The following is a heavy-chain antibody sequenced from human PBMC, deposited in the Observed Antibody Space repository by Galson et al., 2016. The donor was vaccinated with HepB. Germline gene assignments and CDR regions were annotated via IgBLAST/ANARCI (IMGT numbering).Heavy chain of an antibody. Sequence: SLRLSCAASGFTFSSYGMHWVRQAPGKGLEWVAVTSSDGSNKHYADSVKGRFTISRDNSKNTLYLQMNSLRPEDTAVYYCARADYGDYVAFFDYWGQGTLVTVSS. CDR2: TSSDGSNK. CDR3: ARADYGDYVAFFDY. CDR1: GFTFSSYG. D-gene: IGHD4-17*01. V-gene: IGHV3-30*03. J-gene: IGHJ4*02.